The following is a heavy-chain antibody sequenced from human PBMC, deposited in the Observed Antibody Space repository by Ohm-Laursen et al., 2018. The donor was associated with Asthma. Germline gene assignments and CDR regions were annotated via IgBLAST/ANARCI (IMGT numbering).Heavy chain of an antibody. J-gene: IGHJ6*02. CDR3: AKVGAWPHYYYFSTDV. CDR2: INPDGRET. V-gene: IGHV3-7*03. Sequence: SLRLSCSASKFTFSNHWMNWVRQAPGKGLEWVANINPDGRETRHVDSVKGRFTISRDNSKNTVYLAMNSLGAEDTAVYFCAKVGAWPHYYYFSTDVWGQGTTVTVSS. CDR1: KFTFSNHW. D-gene: IGHD5-12*01.